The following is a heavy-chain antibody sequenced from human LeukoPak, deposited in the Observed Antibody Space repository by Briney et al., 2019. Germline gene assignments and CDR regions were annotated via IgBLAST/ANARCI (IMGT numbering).Heavy chain of an antibody. CDR3: AKDRGYGEHEPFES. D-gene: IGHD4-17*01. CDR1: GFTFSDYA. CDR2: ASHDEVGK. Sequence: PGGSLRLSCVGSGFTFSDYAIHWVRQAPGKGLEWVAVASHDEVGKQFADSVKGRFTLSRDNSRDSVHLQMNRLRDEDTGVYYCAKDRGYGEHEPFESWGQGSLVTVPS. J-gene: IGHJ4*02. V-gene: IGHV3-30*18.